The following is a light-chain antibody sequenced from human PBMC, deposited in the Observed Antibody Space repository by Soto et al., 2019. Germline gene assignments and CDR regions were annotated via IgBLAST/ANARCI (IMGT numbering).Light chain of an antibody. Sequence: DVVLTQSPLSLPVPPGEPASISCRSSQSLLRSNGRNFLDWYVQKPGQSPQLLIYFGSNRAPGVPDRFSGSGSGTDFTLRINRVEAEDVGTYYCMQALQSLTFGQGTRLEN. V-gene: IGKV2-28*01. CDR1: QSLLRSNGRNF. J-gene: IGKJ5*01. CDR2: FGS. CDR3: MQALQSLT.